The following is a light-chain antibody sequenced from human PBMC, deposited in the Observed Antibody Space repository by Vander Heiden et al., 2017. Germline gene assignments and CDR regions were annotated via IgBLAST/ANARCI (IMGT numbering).Light chain of an antibody. CDR2: EGS. J-gene: IGLJ2*01. CDR1: SSDVGSYNL. Sequence: QSALTQPASVSGSPGQSITISCTRTSSDVGSYNLVSWYQQHPGKAPKLMIYEGSKRPSGVSNRFSGSKSGNTASLTISGLQAEDEADYYVCSYAGSSTLVFGGGTKLTVL. V-gene: IGLV2-23*01. CDR3: CSYAGSSTLV.